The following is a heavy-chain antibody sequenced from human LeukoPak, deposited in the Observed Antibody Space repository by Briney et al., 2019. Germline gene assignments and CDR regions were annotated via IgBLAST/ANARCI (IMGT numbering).Heavy chain of an antibody. V-gene: IGHV4-59*08. Sequence: PSETLSLTCTVSGGSISSYYWSWIRQPPGKGLERIGYIYYSGSTTYNPSLRSRVTISVDTSKNQFSLKLSSVTAADTAVYYCARMTAAWGMDVWGQGTTVTVSS. CDR1: GGSISSYY. CDR2: IYYSGST. D-gene: IGHD6-13*01. CDR3: ARMTAAWGMDV. J-gene: IGHJ6*02.